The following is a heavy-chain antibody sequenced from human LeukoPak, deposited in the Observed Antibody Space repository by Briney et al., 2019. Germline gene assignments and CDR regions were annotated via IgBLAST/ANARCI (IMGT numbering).Heavy chain of an antibody. CDR1: GFTFSSYG. D-gene: IGHD5-24*01. V-gene: IGHV3-23*01. CDR2: ISGSGGST. Sequence: GGSLRLSCAASGFTFSSYGMHWVRQAPGKGLEWVSAISGSGGSTYYADSVKGRFTISRDNSKNTLYLQMNSLRAEDTAVYYCAKESKGWLQPHYFDYWGQGTLVTVSS. J-gene: IGHJ4*02. CDR3: AKESKGWLQPHYFDY.